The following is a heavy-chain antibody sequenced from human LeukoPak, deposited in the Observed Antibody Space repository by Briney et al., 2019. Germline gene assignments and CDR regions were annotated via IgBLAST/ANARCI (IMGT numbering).Heavy chain of an antibody. V-gene: IGHV3-23*01. CDR2: ISGSGGST. Sequence: GGSLRLSCAASGFTFSSYAMSWVRQAPGKGLEWVSAISGSGGSTYYADSVKGRFTISRDNSKNTLYLQMNSLRAEDTAVYYCAKPTSEYYYDSSGYFDYWGQGTLVTVSS. CDR3: AKPTSEYYYDSSGYFDY. CDR1: GFTFSSYA. D-gene: IGHD3-22*01. J-gene: IGHJ4*02.